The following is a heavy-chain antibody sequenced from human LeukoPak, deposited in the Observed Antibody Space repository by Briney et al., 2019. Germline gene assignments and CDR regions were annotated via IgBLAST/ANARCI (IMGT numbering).Heavy chain of an antibody. V-gene: IGHV4-59*01. CDR3: ARGHDYRYYYYYYYMDV. D-gene: IGHD4-11*01. J-gene: IGHJ6*03. CDR2: IYYTGST. CDR1: GGSISNYY. Sequence: PSETLSLTCTVSGGSISNYYWNWIRQPPGKGLEWIGYIYYTGSTNYNPSLESRVTISVDTSKNEFSLKVRSVTAADTAVYYCARGHDYRYYYYYYYMDVWGKGTTVTVSS.